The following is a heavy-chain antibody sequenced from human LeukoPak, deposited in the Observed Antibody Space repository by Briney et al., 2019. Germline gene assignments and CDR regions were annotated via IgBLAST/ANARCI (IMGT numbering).Heavy chain of an antibody. V-gene: IGHV1-2*02. CDR2: INPNSGGT. D-gene: IGHD3-22*01. CDR1: GYTFTGYY. Sequence: ASVKVSCKASGYTFTGYYMHWVRQAPGQGLEWMGWINPNSGGTNYAQKFQGRVTMTRDTSISTAYMELSRLRSDDTAVYYCARETYYYDSSGSVAGEGDAFDIWGQGTMVTVSS. J-gene: IGHJ3*02. CDR3: ARETYYYDSSGSVAGEGDAFDI.